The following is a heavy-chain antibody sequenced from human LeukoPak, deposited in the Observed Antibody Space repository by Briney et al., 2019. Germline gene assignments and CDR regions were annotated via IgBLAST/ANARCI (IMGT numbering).Heavy chain of an antibody. V-gene: IGHV1-46*01. CDR3: ARMDQWGNRKPFDY. Sequence: PSVKVSCTASGYTFTTYYMHWVRQAPGQGLEWMGLINPSGGSTTYAQKFQGRVTMTRDKSTSTVYMELSSLGSDDTAVYYCARMDQWGNRKPFDYWGQGTLVTVSS. CDR1: GYTFTTYY. CDR2: INPSGGST. D-gene: IGHD1-26*01. J-gene: IGHJ4*02.